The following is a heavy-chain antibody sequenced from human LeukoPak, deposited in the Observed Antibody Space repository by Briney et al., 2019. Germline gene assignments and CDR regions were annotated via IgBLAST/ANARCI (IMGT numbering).Heavy chain of an antibody. J-gene: IGHJ4*01. CDR3: ARDRGAYCGGDCYLGFDY. D-gene: IGHD2-21*02. V-gene: IGHV3-11*06. CDR2: ISSSSSYT. Sequence: GGSLRLSCAASGFTFSDYYMSWIRQAPGKGLEWVSYISSSSSYTNYADSVKGRFTISRDNAKKSLYLQMTSLTAEDTAVYYCARDRGAYCGGDCYLGFDYWGRGTLVTVSS. CDR1: GFTFSDYY.